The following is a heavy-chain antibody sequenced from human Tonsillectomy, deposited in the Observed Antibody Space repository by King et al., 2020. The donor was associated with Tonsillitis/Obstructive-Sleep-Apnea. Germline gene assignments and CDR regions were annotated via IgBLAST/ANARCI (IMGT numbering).Heavy chain of an antibody. CDR2: IFYSGST. D-gene: IGHD3-3*01. J-gene: IGHJ6*03. CDR3: ATCDVGGPTKSGYRTKVGYYYMDV. V-gene: IGHV4-59*01. CDR1: GGSISSYY. Sequence: VQLQESGPGLVKPSETLSLTCTVSGGSISSYYWSWIRQPPGKGLEWIGYIFYSGSTNYNPSLKSRVTISVDTSKNQFSLKLSSVTAADTAVYYCATCDVGGPTKSGYRTKVGYYYMDVWGKGTTVTVSS.